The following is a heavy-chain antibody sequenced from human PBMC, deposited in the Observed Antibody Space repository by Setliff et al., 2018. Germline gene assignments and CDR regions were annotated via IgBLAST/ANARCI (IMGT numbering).Heavy chain of an antibody. V-gene: IGHV4-39*01. CDR3: ARRDSTGYYGYSFDF. CDR1: GDSISRSTYY. Sequence: KTSETLSLTCTLSGDSISRSTYYWGWIRQSPGKGLDWIGTVDRSGNTFYNPSLNSRVTISVDTSKNQFSLKLTSVSAADTAVYSCARRDSTGYYGYSFDFWGQGTRVTVS. J-gene: IGHJ4*02. D-gene: IGHD3-22*01. CDR2: VDRSGNT.